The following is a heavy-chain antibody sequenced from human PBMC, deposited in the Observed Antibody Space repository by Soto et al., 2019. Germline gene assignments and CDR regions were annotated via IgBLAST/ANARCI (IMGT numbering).Heavy chain of an antibody. Sequence: GGSLRLSCAASGFTFSSYGMHWVRQAPGKGLEWVAVISYDGSNKYYSDSGKGRFTISRDNSKNTLYLQMNSLRAEDTAVYYCAKDHYDFWSGYLDYWGQGTLVTVSS. J-gene: IGHJ4*02. V-gene: IGHV3-30*18. CDR3: AKDHYDFWSGYLDY. CDR1: GFTFSSYG. D-gene: IGHD3-3*01. CDR2: ISYDGSNK.